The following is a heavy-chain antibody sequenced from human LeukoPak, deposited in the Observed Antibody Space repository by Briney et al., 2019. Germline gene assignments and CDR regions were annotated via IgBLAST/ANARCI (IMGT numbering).Heavy chain of an antibody. CDR3: ARDLYDSSGYYYDH. CDR1: GGSINSYF. J-gene: IGHJ4*02. V-gene: IGHV4-4*07. CDR2: IYSSGST. Sequence: SETLSLTCTVSGGSINSYFWNWIRQPAGKGLEWIGRIYSSGSTDYNPSLKSRATISVDKSNNQFSLKLSSVTAADTAVYYCARDLYDSSGYYYDHWGQGTLVTVSS. D-gene: IGHD3-22*01.